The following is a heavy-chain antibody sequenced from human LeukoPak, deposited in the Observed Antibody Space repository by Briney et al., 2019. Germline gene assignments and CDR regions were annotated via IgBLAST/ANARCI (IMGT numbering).Heavy chain of an antibody. Sequence: PGGSLRLSCAASGFTFSSYSMNWVRQAPGKGLEWVSSISSSSSYTYYADSVKGRFTISRDNAKNSLYLQMNSLRAEDTAVYYCARVPDDIVVVPAAIGAFDIWGQGTMVTVSS. CDR1: GFTFSSYS. CDR2: ISSSSSYT. D-gene: IGHD2-2*01. CDR3: ARVPDDIVVVPAAIGAFDI. V-gene: IGHV3-21*01. J-gene: IGHJ3*02.